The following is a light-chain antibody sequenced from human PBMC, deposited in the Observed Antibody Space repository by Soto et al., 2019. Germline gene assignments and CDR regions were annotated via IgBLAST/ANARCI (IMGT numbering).Light chain of an antibody. J-gene: IGLJ1*01. CDR1: SSDVGGYNY. Sequence: QSALTQPPSASGSPGQSVTISCTGTSSDVGGYNYVSWYQQHPGKAPKLMIYEVSKRPSGVPDRFSGAKSGNTASLTVSGLQAEDEADYYSNSYAGSNNLGVFGTGTKLTVL. V-gene: IGLV2-8*01. CDR2: EVS. CDR3: NSYAGSNNLGV.